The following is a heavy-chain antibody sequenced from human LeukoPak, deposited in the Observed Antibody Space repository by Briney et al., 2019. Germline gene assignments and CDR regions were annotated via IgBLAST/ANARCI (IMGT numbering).Heavy chain of an antibody. J-gene: IGHJ3*02. CDR1: GFTFSSYN. Sequence: GGSLRLSCAASGFTFSSYNMKCVRQAPGGGLEGVSSISSSSSYIYYAHSVKGRFTISRDNDQNSLYVQMNSLRAEDTAVYYCAREVLAEAGSFDIWGQGTMVTVSS. V-gene: IGHV3-21*01. CDR2: ISSSSSYI. D-gene: IGHD6-13*01. CDR3: AREVLAEAGSFDI.